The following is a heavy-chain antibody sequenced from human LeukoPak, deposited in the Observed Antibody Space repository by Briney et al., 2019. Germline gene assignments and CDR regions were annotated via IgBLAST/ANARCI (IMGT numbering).Heavy chain of an antibody. CDR3: ARSYYDSSGLRGYYYYYMDV. CDR1: GYTFTSYY. J-gene: IGHJ6*03. V-gene: IGHV1-2*02. CDR2: INPNSGGT. Sequence: GASVKVSCKASGYTFTSYYMHWVRQAPGQGLEWMGWINPNSGGTNYAQKLQGRVTMTTDTSTSTAYMELRSLRSDDTAVYYCARSYYDSSGLRGYYYYYMDVWGKGTTVTVFS. D-gene: IGHD3-22*01.